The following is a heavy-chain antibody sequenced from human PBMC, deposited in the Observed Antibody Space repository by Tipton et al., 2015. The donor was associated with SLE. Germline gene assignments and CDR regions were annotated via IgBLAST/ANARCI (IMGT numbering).Heavy chain of an antibody. J-gene: IGHJ3*02. V-gene: IGHV4-39*07. D-gene: IGHD6-19*01. CDR3: ARDKQWLVWGAFDI. CDR1: GGSISSSSYY. Sequence: TLSLTCTVSGGSISSSSYYWGWIRQPPGKGLEWTGSIYYSGSTYYNPSLKSRVTISVDTSKNQFSLKLSSVTAADTAVYYCARDKQWLVWGAFDIWGQGTMVTVSS. CDR2: IYYSGST.